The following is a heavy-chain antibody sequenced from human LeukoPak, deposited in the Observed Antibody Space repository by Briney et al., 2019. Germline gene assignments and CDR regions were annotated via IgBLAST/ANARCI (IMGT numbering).Heavy chain of an antibody. D-gene: IGHD1-26*01. V-gene: IGHV3-48*01. CDR3: ARDGGWELADY. Sequence: GGSLRLSCAASGFTFSSYSMNWVRQAPGKGLEWVSYISSSSSNVYYADYVKGRFTISRDNDKNSLYLRMNSLRAEDTAVYYCARDGGWELADYWGQGTLVTVSS. CDR1: GFTFSSYS. J-gene: IGHJ4*02. CDR2: ISSSSSNV.